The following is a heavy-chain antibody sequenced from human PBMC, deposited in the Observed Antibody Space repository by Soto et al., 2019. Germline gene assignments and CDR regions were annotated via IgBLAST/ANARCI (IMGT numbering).Heavy chain of an antibody. CDR2: INPSGGST. D-gene: IGHD6-19*01. J-gene: IGHJ6*02. Sequence: ASVKVSCKASGYTFTSYYMHWVRQAPGQGLEWMGIINPSGGSTSYAQKLQGRVTMTRDTSTSTVYMELSSLRSEDTAVYYCARVLRAYSSGWTSNYYYYYGMDVWGQGTTVTVSS. V-gene: IGHV1-46*01. CDR1: GYTFTSYY. CDR3: ARVLRAYSSGWTSNYYYYYGMDV.